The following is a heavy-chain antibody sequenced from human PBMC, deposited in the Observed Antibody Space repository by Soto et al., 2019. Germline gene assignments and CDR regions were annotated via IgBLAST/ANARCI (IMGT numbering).Heavy chain of an antibody. CDR1: GFSLRTTGVG. CDR2: IYWNDDK. V-gene: IGHV2-5*01. J-gene: IGHJ4*02. Sequence: QITLKESGPTLVEPTQTLTLTCTYSGFSLRTTGVGVGWIRQPPGKALEWLGIIYWNDDKRYSPSLKNRFTLTSDISKXQVVXXMTNMXPXXXATXXCAHTWGLPFDYWGQGTLVIVSS. CDR3: AHTWGLPFDY. D-gene: IGHD3-16*01.